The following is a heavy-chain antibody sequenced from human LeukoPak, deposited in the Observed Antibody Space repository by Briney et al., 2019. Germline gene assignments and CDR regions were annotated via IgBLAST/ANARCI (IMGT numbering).Heavy chain of an antibody. CDR2: ISGSGGST. V-gene: IGHV3-23*01. J-gene: IGHJ4*02. D-gene: IGHD3-22*01. CDR1: GFTFSSYA. CDR3: AKVMQGYYDSSGYYFDS. Sequence: GGSLRLSCAASGFTFSSYAMSWVRQAPGKGLEWVSAISGSGGSTYYADSVKGRFTISRDNSKNTLSLQMNSLRAEDTAVYYCAKVMQGYYDSSGYYFDSWGPGTLVTVSS.